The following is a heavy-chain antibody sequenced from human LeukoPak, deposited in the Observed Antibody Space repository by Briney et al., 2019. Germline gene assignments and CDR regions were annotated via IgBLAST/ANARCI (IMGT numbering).Heavy chain of an antibody. CDR3: ALLAVASDFDY. CDR2: IGSSGTPR. J-gene: IGHJ4*02. CDR1: GFPLSVYE. V-gene: IGHV3-48*03. D-gene: IGHD6-19*01. Sequence: PGGSLRLSCTVSGFPLSVYEMNWVRQAPGKGLEWVSNIGSSGTPRYYAESVKGRFSISRDNAENSLFLQMNSLRVEDTGIYYCALLAVASDFDYWGQGALVTVSS.